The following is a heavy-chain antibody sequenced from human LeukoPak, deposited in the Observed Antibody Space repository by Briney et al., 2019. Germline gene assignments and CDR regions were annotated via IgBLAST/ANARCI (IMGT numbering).Heavy chain of an antibody. CDR1: GYTFTSYA. CDR3: ARGEQLATLAEYFQH. J-gene: IGHJ1*01. V-gene: IGHV7-4-1*02. CDR2: INTNTGNP. Sequence: ASVKVSCKASGYTFTSYAMNWVRQAPGQGLEWMGWINTNTGNPTYAQGFTGRFVFSLDTSVSTAYLQISSLKAEDTAVYYCARGEQLATLAEYFQHWGQGTLVTVSS. D-gene: IGHD6-13*01.